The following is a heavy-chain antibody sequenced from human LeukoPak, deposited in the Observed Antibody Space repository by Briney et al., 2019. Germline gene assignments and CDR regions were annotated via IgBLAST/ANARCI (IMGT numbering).Heavy chain of an antibody. J-gene: IGHJ4*02. V-gene: IGHV4-39*02. CDR2: IYYNEAT. CDR3: ARELRIPAMADTGDC. Sequence: SETLSLTCTVSGGSIGSSNYYWAWIRQPPGKGLEWIGTIYYNEATQYNPSLKSRVTISVDTSKNQFSLKLTSVTAADAAIYYCARELRIPAMADTGDCWGQGTLVTVSS. CDR1: GGSIGSSNYY. D-gene: IGHD6-19*01.